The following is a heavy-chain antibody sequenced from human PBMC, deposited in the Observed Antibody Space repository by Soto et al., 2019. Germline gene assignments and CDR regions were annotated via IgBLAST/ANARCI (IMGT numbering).Heavy chain of an antibody. J-gene: IGHJ4*02. D-gene: IGHD6-13*01. CDR1: GFTFSSYA. CDR3: ARLNPIAAAFDY. V-gene: IGHV3-64*01. CDR2: ISSNGGST. Sequence: EVQLVESGGGLVQPGGSLRLSCAASGFTFSSYAMHWVRQAPGKGLEYVSAISSNGGSTHYANSVKGRFTISRDNSKNTLYLQMGSLRAEDMAVYYCARLNPIAAAFDYWVQGTLVTVSS.